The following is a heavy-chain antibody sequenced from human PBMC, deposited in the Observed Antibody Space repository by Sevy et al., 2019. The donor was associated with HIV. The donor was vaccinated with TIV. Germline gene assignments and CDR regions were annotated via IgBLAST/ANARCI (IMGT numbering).Heavy chain of an antibody. D-gene: IGHD4-4*01. CDR2: IFSGGRT. CDR3: ARDRVVHNDYIFVAYYYGMDV. J-gene: IGHJ6*02. Sequence: GGSLRLSCAVSGFAVSDNCMSWVRQSPGKGLEWVSVIFSGGRTYYADAVKGLFTVSRDNSRNTLYLQLDNRRAEDTATYYCARDRVVHNDYIFVAYYYGMDVWGQGTTVTVSS. CDR1: GFAVSDNC. V-gene: IGHV3-53*01.